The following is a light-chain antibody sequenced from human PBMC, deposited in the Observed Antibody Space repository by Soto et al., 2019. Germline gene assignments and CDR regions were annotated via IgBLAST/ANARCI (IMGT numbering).Light chain of an antibody. J-gene: IGKJ1*01. V-gene: IGKV1-5*03. CDR3: QHQKRYPRT. CDR2: QAS. Sequence: DIQLTQSPSTLSASVGDRVTITCRASESIDIWLAWYQQRPGEAPKLLIYQASRLESGVPTRFSDRGSGTEFTLTISSLQPDDGASYYCQHQKRYPRTFGQGTKVQI. CDR1: ESIDIW.